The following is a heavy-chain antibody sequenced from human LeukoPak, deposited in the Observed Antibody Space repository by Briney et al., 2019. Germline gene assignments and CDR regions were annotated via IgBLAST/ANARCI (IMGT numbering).Heavy chain of an antibody. CDR3: ARDSLYNFWSGYYHTTYYFDY. CDR2: IYTGGST. D-gene: IGHD3-3*01. J-gene: IGHJ4*02. CDR1: GGSTSSGNYY. V-gene: IGHV4-61*09. Sequence: PSQTLSLTCTVSGGSTSSGNYYWSWIRQPPGKGLEWIGHIYTGGSTYYNPSLKSRVTISVDTSKNQFSLNLSSMTAADTAVYYCARDSLYNFWSGYYHTTYYFDYWGKGTLVTVSS.